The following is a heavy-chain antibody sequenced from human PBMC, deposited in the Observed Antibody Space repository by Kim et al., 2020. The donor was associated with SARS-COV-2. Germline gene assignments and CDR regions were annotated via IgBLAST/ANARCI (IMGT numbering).Heavy chain of an antibody. CDR1: GFTFSKYG. Sequence: GGSLRLSCVASGFTFSKYGMSWVRQAPGKGLEWVSAISDSGDSTYYADSVKGRFTISRDTSKNTLYLQVNSLRAEDTAVYYCANDFWSGTQIWGQGTMVTVSS. CDR3: ANDFWSGTQI. D-gene: IGHD3-3*01. V-gene: IGHV3-23*01. J-gene: IGHJ3*02. CDR2: ISDSGDST.